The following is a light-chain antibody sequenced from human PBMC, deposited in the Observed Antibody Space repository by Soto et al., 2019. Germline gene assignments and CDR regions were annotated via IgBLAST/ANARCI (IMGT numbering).Light chain of an antibody. CDR2: KTS. V-gene: IGKV1-5*03. Sequence: DIQLTQSPSTLSASVGDRVTITGRASQSIGVWLTWYQQKPGKAPKFLIYKTSTLESGVPSRFRGSGSGTEFTLTISSLQADDVATYHCQYYDNYSVSFGEGTKVEIK. CDR3: QYYDNYSVS. J-gene: IGKJ1*01. CDR1: QSIGVW.